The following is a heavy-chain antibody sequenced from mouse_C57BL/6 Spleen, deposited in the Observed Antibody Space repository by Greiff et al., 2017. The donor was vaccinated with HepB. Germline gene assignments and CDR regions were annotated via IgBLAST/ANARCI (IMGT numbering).Heavy chain of an antibody. CDR3: VRRGDGAWFAY. J-gene: IGHJ3*01. D-gene: IGHD2-3*01. Sequence: EVMLVESGGGLVQPKGSLKLSCAASGFSFNTYAMNWVRQAPGKGLEWVARIRSKSNNYATYYADSVKDRFTISRDDSESMLYLQMNNLKTEDTAMYYCVRRGDGAWFAYWGQGTLDTVSA. CDR1: GFSFNTYA. V-gene: IGHV10-1*01. CDR2: IRSKSNNYAT.